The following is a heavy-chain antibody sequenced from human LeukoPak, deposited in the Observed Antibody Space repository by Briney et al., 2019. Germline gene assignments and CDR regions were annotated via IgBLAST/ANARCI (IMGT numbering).Heavy chain of an antibody. CDR1: GYTFTNYY. J-gene: IGHJ4*02. CDR2: INPSGGST. Sequence: ASVKVSCKASGYTFTNYYIHWVRQAPGQGLEWTGIINPSGGSTSYAQKFQGRVTMTRDTSTSTVYMELSSLRSEDTAVYYCAREGPYSDSFRSRFDYWGQGTWVTVSS. D-gene: IGHD6-6*01. CDR3: AREGPYSDSFRSRFDY. V-gene: IGHV1-46*01.